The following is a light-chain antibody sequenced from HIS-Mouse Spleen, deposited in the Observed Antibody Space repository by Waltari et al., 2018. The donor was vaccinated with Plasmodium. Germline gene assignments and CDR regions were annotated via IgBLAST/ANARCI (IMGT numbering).Light chain of an antibody. Sequence: SYELTQPPSLSVSPGQTASITCSGAAFPITYPYWYQQKSGQPPVLVIYEDSKRPSGIPERFSGSSSGTMATLTISGAQVEDEADYYCYSTDSSGNHRVFGGGTKLTVL. J-gene: IGLJ3*02. CDR3: YSTDSSGNHRV. CDR1: AFPITY. CDR2: EDS. V-gene: IGLV3-10*01.